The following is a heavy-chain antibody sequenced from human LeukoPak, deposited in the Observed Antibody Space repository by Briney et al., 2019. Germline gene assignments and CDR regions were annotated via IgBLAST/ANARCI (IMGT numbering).Heavy chain of an antibody. Sequence: SETLSLTCTVSGYSISSGYYWGWIRQPPGKGLEWIGSIYHSGSTYYNPSLKSRVTISVDTSKNQFSLKLSSVIAADTAVYYCARAEMTAADQNWFDPWGQGTLVTVSS. CDR2: IYHSGST. CDR3: ARAEMTAADQNWFDP. D-gene: IGHD6-13*01. V-gene: IGHV4-38-2*02. CDR1: GYSISSGYY. J-gene: IGHJ5*02.